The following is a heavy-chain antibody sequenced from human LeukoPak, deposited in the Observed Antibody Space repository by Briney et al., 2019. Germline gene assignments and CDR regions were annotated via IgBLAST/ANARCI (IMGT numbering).Heavy chain of an antibody. Sequence: GGSLRLSCVASGFTFSSYSMNWVRQAPGKGLEWVAVIWYDGSDKYYADSVKGRFTLSRDNSKNTLYLQMNSLRAEDTAVYYCARVAGSGSYYSATLDYWGQGTLVTVSS. J-gene: IGHJ4*02. V-gene: IGHV3-33*08. D-gene: IGHD3-10*01. CDR3: ARVAGSGSYYSATLDY. CDR1: GFTFSSYS. CDR2: IWYDGSDK.